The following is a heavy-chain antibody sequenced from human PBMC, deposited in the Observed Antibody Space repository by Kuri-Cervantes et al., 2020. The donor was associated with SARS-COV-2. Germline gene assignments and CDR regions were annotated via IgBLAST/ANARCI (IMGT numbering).Heavy chain of an antibody. J-gene: IGHJ4*02. CDR1: GFTFSSYW. D-gene: IGHD2-21*01. Sequence: GESLKISCAASGFTFSSYWMHWVRQAPGKGLVWVSRINSDGSSTSYADSVKGRFTISRDNAKNSLYLQMNSLRAEDTAVYYCAGWTYCGGDCYPAYYFDYWGQGTLVTVSS. CDR2: INSDGSST. V-gene: IGHV3-74*01. CDR3: AGWTYCGGDCYPAYYFDY.